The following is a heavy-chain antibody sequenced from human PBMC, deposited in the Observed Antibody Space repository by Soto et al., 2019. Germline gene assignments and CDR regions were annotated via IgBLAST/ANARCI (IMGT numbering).Heavy chain of an antibody. CDR3: ARASTVWFGEFLFDY. D-gene: IGHD3-10*01. CDR1: GFTFSSYW. Sequence: PGGSLRLSCAASGFTFSSYWMSWVRQAPGKGLEWVANIKQDGSEKYYVDSVKGRFTISRDNAKNSLYLQMNSLRAEDTAVYYCARASTVWFGEFLFDYWGQGTLVTVSS. J-gene: IGHJ4*02. CDR2: IKQDGSEK. V-gene: IGHV3-7*01.